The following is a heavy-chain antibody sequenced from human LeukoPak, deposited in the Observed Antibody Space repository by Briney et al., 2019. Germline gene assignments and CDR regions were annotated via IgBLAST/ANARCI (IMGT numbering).Heavy chain of an antibody. Sequence: SETLSLTCTVSGDSINNYYWSWIRQPPGKGLEWIGYIYYSGSTNYSPSLKSRVTMSVDTSKNQFSLKLTSVTPADTAVYYCARGPLTYYYYYYMDVWGKGTTVTVSS. CDR1: GDSINNYY. J-gene: IGHJ6*03. V-gene: IGHV4-59*01. CDR2: IYYSGST. CDR3: ARGPLTYYYYYYMDV.